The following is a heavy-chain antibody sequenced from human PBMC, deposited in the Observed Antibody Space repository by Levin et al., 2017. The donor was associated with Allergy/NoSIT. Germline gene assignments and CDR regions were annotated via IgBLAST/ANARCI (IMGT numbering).Heavy chain of an antibody. CDR2: IIPIFGTA. Sequence: GASVKVSCKASGGTFSSYAISWVRQAPGQGLEWMGGIIPIFGTANYAQKFQGRVTITADESTSTAYMELSSLRSEDTAVYYCARDSSGWSMGFWFDPWGQGTLVTVSS. CDR1: GGTFSSYA. CDR3: ARDSSGWSMGFWFDP. V-gene: IGHV1-69*13. D-gene: IGHD6-19*01. J-gene: IGHJ5*02.